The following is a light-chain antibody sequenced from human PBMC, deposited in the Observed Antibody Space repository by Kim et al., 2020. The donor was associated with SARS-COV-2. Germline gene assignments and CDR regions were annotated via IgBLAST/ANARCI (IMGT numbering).Light chain of an antibody. J-gene: IGKJ1*01. CDR1: RSGGSGY. V-gene: IGKV3-20*01. Sequence: SPGEEAALSCRARRSGGSGYLASCQRRPGQALRRLSYGASSRATGIPDRFSGSGSGTDFSLTISRLGPEEFAVYYCQQYRSSPWTFGQGTKVDIK. CDR3: QQYRSSPWT. CDR2: GAS.